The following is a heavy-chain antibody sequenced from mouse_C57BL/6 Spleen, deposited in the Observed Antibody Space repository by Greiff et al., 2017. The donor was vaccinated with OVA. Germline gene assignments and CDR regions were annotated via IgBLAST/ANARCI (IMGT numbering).Heavy chain of an antibody. CDR3: ARSPIDY. CDR1: GYAFSSSW. J-gene: IGHJ2*01. Sequence: QVQLQQSGPELVKPGASVKISCKASGYAFSSSWMNWVKQRPGKGLEWIGRIYPGDGDTNYNGKFKGKATLTADKSSSTAYMQLSSLTSEDSAVYFCARSPIDYWGQGTTLTVSS. CDR2: IYPGDGDT. V-gene: IGHV1-82*01.